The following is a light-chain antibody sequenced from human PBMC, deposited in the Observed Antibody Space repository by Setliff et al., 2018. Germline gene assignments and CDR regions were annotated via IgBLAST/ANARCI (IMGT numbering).Light chain of an antibody. CDR1: SSDVGGYNY. CDR2: DVS. CDR3: CSYAGSYTSLYV. V-gene: IGLV2-14*03. Sequence: QSVLTQPASVSGSPGQSITISCTGTSSDVGGYNYVSWYQQHPGKAPKLMIYDVSNRPSGVSNRFSGSKSGNTASLTISGLQAEDETDYYCCSYAGSYTSLYVFGTGTK. J-gene: IGLJ1*01.